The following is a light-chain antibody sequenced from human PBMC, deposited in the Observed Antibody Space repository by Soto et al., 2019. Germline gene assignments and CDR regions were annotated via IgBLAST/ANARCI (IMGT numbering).Light chain of an antibody. CDR2: GAS. CDR3: QQYNNWPPWT. V-gene: IGKV3-15*01. J-gene: IGKJ1*01. Sequence: DIVMTQSAATLSVSAGERATLSCRASQSVSSNLAWYQQKPVQAPRLLIFGASTRATGIPARFSGSGSGTEFTLTISSLQSQDFAVYYCQQYNNWPPWTFGQGTKVDIK. CDR1: QSVSSN.